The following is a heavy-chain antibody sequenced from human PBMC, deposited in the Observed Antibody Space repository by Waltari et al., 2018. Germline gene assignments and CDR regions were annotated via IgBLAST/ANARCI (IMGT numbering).Heavy chain of an antibody. CDR3: ARVVSRFGELSSRRSHAFDI. CDR1: GGSFSGYY. V-gene: IGHV4-34*01. J-gene: IGHJ3*02. CDR2: INHSGST. D-gene: IGHD3-10*02. Sequence: QVQLQQWGAGLLKPSETLSLTCAVYGGSFSGYYWSWIRQPPGKGLEWIGEINHSGSTNYNPSPKSRVTISVDTSKNQFARKLSSVTAADTAVYYCARVVSRFGELSSRRSHAFDIWGQGTMVTVSS.